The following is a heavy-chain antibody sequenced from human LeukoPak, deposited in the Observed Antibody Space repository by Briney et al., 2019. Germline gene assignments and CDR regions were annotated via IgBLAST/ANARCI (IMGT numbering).Heavy chain of an antibody. J-gene: IGHJ5*02. CDR3: AKKYSTGLDP. CDR2: NSGSGGST. Sequence: GGSLRLSCAASGFTFSGYGMNWVRQAPGKGLEWVSDNSGSGGSTYYADSVKGRFTISRDNSKNTLYLQMNSLRAEDTAVYYCAKKYSTGLDPWGQGTLVTVSS. CDR1: GFTFSGYG. V-gene: IGHV3-23*01. D-gene: IGHD1-26*01.